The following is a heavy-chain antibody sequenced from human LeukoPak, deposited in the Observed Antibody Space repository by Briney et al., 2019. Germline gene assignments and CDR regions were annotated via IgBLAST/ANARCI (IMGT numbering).Heavy chain of an antibody. J-gene: IGHJ4*02. Sequence: ASVKVSCKASGYTFTGYYMHWVRQAPGQGLEWMGWINPNSGGTNYAQKFQGRVTMTRDTSISTAYMELSRLRSDDTAVYYCARERIGIAVAGNFDYRGQGTLVTVSS. CDR1: GYTFTGYY. CDR3: ARERIGIAVAGNFDY. CDR2: INPNSGGT. D-gene: IGHD6-19*01. V-gene: IGHV1-2*02.